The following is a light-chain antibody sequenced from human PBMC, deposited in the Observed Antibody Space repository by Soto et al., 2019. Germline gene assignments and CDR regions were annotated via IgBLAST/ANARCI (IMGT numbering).Light chain of an antibody. Sequence: ETVMTQSPATLSVSPGERVFLSCRASQSVSDNLAWYLQRPGQAPRLLIYGASTRAAGVPARFSGSGAGTHFTLTISSLQSEDCAVYYCQQYNTWPYTFGQGTQLQI. J-gene: IGKJ2*01. CDR3: QQYNTWPYT. CDR2: GAS. CDR1: QSVSDN. V-gene: IGKV3-15*01.